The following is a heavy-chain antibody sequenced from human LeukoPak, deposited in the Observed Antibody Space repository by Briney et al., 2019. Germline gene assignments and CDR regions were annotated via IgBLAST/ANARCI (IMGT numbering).Heavy chain of an antibody. D-gene: IGHD6-6*01. Sequence: EASVKVSCKASGYTFTSYGISWVRQAPGQGLEWMGWISAYNGNTNYAQKLQGRVTMTTDTSTSTAYMELRSLRSDDTAVYYCARAAFGYSSSSPGDYWGQGTRVTVSS. V-gene: IGHV1-18*01. CDR1: GYTFTSYG. J-gene: IGHJ4*02. CDR3: ARAAFGYSSSSPGDY. CDR2: ISAYNGNT.